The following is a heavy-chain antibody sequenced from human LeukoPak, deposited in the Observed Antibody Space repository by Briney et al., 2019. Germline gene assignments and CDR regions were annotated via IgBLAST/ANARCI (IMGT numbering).Heavy chain of an antibody. CDR3: AKAPGKTCGVAYGSQFDC. CDR1: GFTLSSYA. V-gene: IGHV3-23*01. J-gene: IGHJ4*02. Sequence: GGSLRLSCAASGFTLSSYAMSWVRQGPGKGLEWVSAISVSGNTYHADSVKGRFTISRDSSKNTLYLQMNSLRAGDAAVYYCAKAPGKTCGVAYGSQFDCWSKGTLVTASS. CDR2: ISVSGNT. D-gene: IGHD3-10*01.